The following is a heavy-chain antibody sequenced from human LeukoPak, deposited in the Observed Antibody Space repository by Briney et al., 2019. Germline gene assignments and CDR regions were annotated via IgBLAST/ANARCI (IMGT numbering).Heavy chain of an antibody. CDR3: ARAAAYRSGWYLFDY. Sequence: NPSETLSLTCTASGVTISSYYWSWIRQPPGKGLEWIGLIYTSGGTNYNPSLKTRVTMSVDTSKNQVSLKLSCVAAADTAMYYCARAAAYRSGWYLFDYWGQGILVTVSA. D-gene: IGHD6-19*01. CDR1: GVTISSYY. CDR2: IYTSGGT. V-gene: IGHV4-4*07. J-gene: IGHJ4*02.